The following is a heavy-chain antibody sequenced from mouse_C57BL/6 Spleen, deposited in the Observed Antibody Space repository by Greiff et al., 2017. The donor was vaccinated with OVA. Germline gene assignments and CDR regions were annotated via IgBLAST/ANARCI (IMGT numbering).Heavy chain of an antibody. V-gene: IGHV1-76*01. CDR1: GYTFTDYY. CDR3: ARGGGIIYAMDY. CDR2: IYPGSGNT. Sequence: QVQLKESGAELVRPGASVKLSCKASGYTFTDYYINWVKQRPGQGLEWIARIYPGSGNTYYNEKFKGKATLTAEKSSSTAYMQLSSLTSEDSAVYFCARGGGIIYAMDYWGQGTSVTVSS. J-gene: IGHJ4*01.